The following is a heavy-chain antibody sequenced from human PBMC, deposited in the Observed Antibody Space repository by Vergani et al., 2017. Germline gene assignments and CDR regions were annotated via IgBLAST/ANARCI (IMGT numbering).Heavy chain of an antibody. V-gene: IGHV4-30-2*01. J-gene: IGHJ3*02. CDR1: GGSISSGGYS. CDR3: ARVNQLELRSPAFDI. Sequence: QLQLQESGSGLVKPSQTLSLTCAVSGGSISSGGYSWSWIRQPPGKGLEWIGYIYHSGSTYYNPSLKSRVTISVDRSKNQFSLKLSSVTAADTAVYYCARVNQLELRSPAFDIWGQGTMVTVSS. CDR2: IYHSGST. D-gene: IGHD1-7*01.